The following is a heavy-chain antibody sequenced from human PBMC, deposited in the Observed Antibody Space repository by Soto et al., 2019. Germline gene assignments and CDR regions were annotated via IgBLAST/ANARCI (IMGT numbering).Heavy chain of an antibody. CDR3: VKDPLYDFWSDQQDTLDV. D-gene: IGHD3-3*01. J-gene: IGHJ6*02. Sequence: PGGSLRLSCTASGFTFKDYAVSWVRQSPGEGLEWVSAMTDRNKTYYADSVKGRFTISRDNSKNTLYLQINSLRADDSAVYYCVKDPLYDFWSDQQDTLDVWGQGTTVTFSS. CDR2: MTDRNKT. V-gene: IGHV3-23*01. CDR1: GFTFKDYA.